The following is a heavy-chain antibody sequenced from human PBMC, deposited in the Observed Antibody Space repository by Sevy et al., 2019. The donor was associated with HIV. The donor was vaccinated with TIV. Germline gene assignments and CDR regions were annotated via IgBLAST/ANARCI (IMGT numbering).Heavy chain of an antibody. CDR2: ISGSGGST. CDR3: AKSLGGYCSGGSCYSRLYYYYYMDV. Sequence: GGSLRLSCAASGFTFSSYAMSWVRQAPGKGLEWVSAISGSGGSTYYAYSVKGRFTISRDNSKNTLYLQMNSLRAEDTAVYYCAKSLGGYCSGGSCYSRLYYYYYMDVWGKGTTVTVSS. CDR1: GFTFSSYA. V-gene: IGHV3-23*01. D-gene: IGHD2-15*01. J-gene: IGHJ6*03.